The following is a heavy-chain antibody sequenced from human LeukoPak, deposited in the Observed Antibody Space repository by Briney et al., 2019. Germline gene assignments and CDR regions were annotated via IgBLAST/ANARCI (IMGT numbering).Heavy chain of an antibody. CDR3: AKERRSGWTEFDY. V-gene: IGHV3-30*18. D-gene: IGHD6-19*01. CDR2: ISYDGSNK. CDR1: GFTFSSYG. J-gene: IGHJ4*02. Sequence: GGSLRLSCAASGFTFSSYGMHWVRQAPGKGLEWEAVISYDGSNKYYADSVKGRFTISRDNSKNTLYLQMNSLRAEDTAVYYCAKERRSGWTEFDYWGQGTLVTVSS.